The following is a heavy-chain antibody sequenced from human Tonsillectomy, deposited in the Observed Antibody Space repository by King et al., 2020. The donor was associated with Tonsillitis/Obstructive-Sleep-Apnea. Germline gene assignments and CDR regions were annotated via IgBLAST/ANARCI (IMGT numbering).Heavy chain of an antibody. CDR3: ARGIRGDNDAFDI. Sequence: QLQESGPGLVKPSETLSLTCTVSGGSISSYYWSCIRQPPGKGLEWIGYIYYSGSTNYNPSLKSRVTISVDTSKNQFSLKLSSVTAAETAVYYCARGIRGDNDAFDIWGQGTMVTVSS. CDR1: GGSISSYY. CDR2: IYYSGST. V-gene: IGHV4-59*01. D-gene: IGHD3-10*01. J-gene: IGHJ3*02.